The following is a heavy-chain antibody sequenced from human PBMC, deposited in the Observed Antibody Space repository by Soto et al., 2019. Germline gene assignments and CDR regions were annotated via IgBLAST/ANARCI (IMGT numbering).Heavy chain of an antibody. J-gene: IGHJ4*02. V-gene: IGHV1-46*01. CDR3: ARGLYSGDK. CDR2: INPNGGST. D-gene: IGHD2-21*01. Sequence: QVRLVQSGAEVKKPGASVKVSCKASGYIFTNYYIHWVRQAPGQGLEWMAIINPNGGSTNCAQECQSRITLTRDTSTSTVYMDLSSLTAEDTAVYYCARGLYSGDKWGQGTLVTVSS. CDR1: GYIFTNYY.